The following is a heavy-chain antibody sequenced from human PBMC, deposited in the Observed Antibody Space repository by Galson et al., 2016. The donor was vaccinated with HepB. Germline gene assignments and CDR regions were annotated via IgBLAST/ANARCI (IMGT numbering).Heavy chain of an antibody. CDR3: ARDLLNLAAPDY. Sequence: SLRLSCAASGFAFSVYGMTWVRQAPRKGLEWVSAISMSGGSTDYADSVKGRFTISRDNAKNSLYLQMNSLRAEDTAVYYCARDLLNLAAPDYWGQGTLVTASS. D-gene: IGHD6-13*01. V-gene: IGHV3-23*01. CDR1: GFAFSVYG. J-gene: IGHJ4*02. CDR2: ISMSGGST.